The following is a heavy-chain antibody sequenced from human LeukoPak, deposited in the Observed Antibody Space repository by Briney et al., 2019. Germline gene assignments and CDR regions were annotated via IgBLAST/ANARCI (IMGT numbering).Heavy chain of an antibody. J-gene: IGHJ4*02. CDR2: MNPNSGNT. CDR1: GYTFTSYD. Sequence: ASVKVSCKASGYTFTSYDINWVRQATGQGLEWMGWMNPNSGNTGYAQKFQGRVTMTRNTSISTAYMELSSLRSEDTAVYYCARGRRWLLSRLFDYWGQGTLVTVPS. V-gene: IGHV1-8*02. D-gene: IGHD5-24*01. CDR3: ARGRRWLLSRLFDY.